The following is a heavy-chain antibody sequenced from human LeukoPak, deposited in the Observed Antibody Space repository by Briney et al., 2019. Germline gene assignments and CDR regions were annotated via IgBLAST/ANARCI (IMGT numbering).Heavy chain of an antibody. V-gene: IGHV6-1*01. CDR2: TYYRSRWYI. CDR3: ARGRHGDYVSLFEY. Sequence: SQTLSLTCVISGDTISSNIAYWNWIRQSPSRGLEWLGRTYYRSRWYIDYASSVRGRITINPDKSKYKFPLQFNSVTPEDTAVYFCARGRHGDYVSLFEYWGQGTLVTVSS. J-gene: IGHJ4*02. D-gene: IGHD3-16*01. CDR1: GDTISSNIAY.